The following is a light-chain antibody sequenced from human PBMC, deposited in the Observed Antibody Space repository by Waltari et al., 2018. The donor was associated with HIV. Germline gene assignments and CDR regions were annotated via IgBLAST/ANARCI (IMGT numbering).Light chain of an antibody. J-gene: IGLJ2*01. CDR3: STHTTTDTLI. CDR1: TSDFGRYNS. Sequence: QSALTQPASVSGSPGQSVTISCTATTSDFGRYNSVSWYQQHPGNLPKVIIYEGTSRPSVVPPRFSGSKSGNTASLTISGLQAEDEAIYYCSTHTTTDTLIFGGGTKLTVL. CDR2: EGT. V-gene: IGLV2-14*03.